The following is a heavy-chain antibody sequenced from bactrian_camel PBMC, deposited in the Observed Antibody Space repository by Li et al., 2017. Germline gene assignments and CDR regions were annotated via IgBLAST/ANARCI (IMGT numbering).Heavy chain of an antibody. CDR2: IYKDGSRA. V-gene: IGHV3S6*01. CDR3: TREYVLGMHFGY. CDR1: GFTFSSYS. D-gene: IGHD3*01. Sequence: HVQLVESGGGLVQPGGSLRLSCAASGFTFSSYSMNWVRQAPGKGLEWVSRIYKDGSRAYYTASVQGRFTISRDNANNTLYLLLNSLRTEDTAMYYCTREYVLGMHFGYWGQGTQVTVS. J-gene: IGHJ6*01.